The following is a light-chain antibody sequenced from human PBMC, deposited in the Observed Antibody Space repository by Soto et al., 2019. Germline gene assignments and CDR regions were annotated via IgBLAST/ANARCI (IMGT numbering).Light chain of an antibody. J-gene: IGKJ1*01. CDR3: QQYNDAAST. CDR2: AAS. Sequence: DHQMTQSPSSLSASVGDRVTITCRASQGISNYLAWYQQEPGKVHKLLIYAASTLQSGVPSRFSGSGSGTDFTLTISSLEPEDVATYYCQQYNDAASTFRQENRVDIK. CDR1: QGISNY. V-gene: IGKV1-27*01.